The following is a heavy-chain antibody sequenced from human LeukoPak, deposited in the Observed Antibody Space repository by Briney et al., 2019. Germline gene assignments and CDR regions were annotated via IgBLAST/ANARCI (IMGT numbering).Heavy chain of an antibody. V-gene: IGHV1-46*01. CDR1: GYTFSSYY. CDR2: INPSGDST. J-gene: IGHJ4*02. CDR3: ASVVYCGGDCYSGRYYFDY. D-gene: IGHD2-21*02. Sequence: ASVKVSCKASGYTFSSYYLHWVRQAPGQGLEWRGMINPSGDSTSYAQKFQGRLTMTRDTPTSTVSMELSSLRSEDTAVCYCASVVYCGGDCYSGRYYFDYWGQGTLVTVSS.